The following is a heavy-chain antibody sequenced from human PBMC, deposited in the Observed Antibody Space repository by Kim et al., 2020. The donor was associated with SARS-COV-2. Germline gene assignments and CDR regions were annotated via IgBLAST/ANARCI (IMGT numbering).Heavy chain of an antibody. Sequence: GGSLRLSCAASGFSFSTYSMNWVRQAPGKGLEWVSSISSGSSYIYYADSVKGRFTISRDNTKNSLYLQMNSLRAEDTAVYYCARLAPGGSWFGYDYDYYAMDVWGQGTTVTVSS. CDR1: GFSFSTYS. V-gene: IGHV3-21*06. CDR3: ARLAPGGSWFGYDYDYYAMDV. CDR2: ISSGSSYI. J-gene: IGHJ6*02. D-gene: IGHD6-13*01.